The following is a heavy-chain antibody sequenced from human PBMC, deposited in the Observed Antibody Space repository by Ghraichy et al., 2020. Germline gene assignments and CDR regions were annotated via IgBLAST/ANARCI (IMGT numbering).Heavy chain of an antibody. V-gene: IGHV4-39*01. CDR1: GGSISSSSYY. Sequence: SETLSLTCTVSGGSISSSSYYWGWIRQPPGKGLEWIGSIYYSGSTYYNPSLKSRVTISVDTSKNQFSLKLSSVTAADTAVYYCASHPDHYYDSSGSDYWGQGTLVTVSS. D-gene: IGHD3-22*01. CDR3: ASHPDHYYDSSGSDY. J-gene: IGHJ4*02. CDR2: IYYSGST.